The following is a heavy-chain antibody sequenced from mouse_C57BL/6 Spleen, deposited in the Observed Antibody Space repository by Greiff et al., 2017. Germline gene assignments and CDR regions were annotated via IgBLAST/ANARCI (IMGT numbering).Heavy chain of an antibody. CDR1: GYTFTSYW. J-gene: IGHJ4*01. D-gene: IGHD3-3*01. CDR3: ARRATCDRPAMDY. CDR2: IYPGSGST. V-gene: IGHV1-55*01. Sequence: QVQLQQPGAELVKPGASVKMSCKASGYTFTSYWITWVKQRPGQGLEWIGEIYPGSGSTNYNEKFKSKATLTVDTSSSTAYMQLSSLTSEDSAVSACARRATCDRPAMDYWGQGTSVTVSS.